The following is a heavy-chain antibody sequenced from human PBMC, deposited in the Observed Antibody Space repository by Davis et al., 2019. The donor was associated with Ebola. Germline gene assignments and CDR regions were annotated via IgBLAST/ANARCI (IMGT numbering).Heavy chain of an antibody. V-gene: IGHV3-48*02. D-gene: IGHD2-15*01. CDR2: ISSSSSTI. CDR3: ARDQEAAPRDIVVVVAATPAYYGMDV. J-gene: IGHJ6*02. CDR1: GFTFSSYS. Sequence: PGGSLRLSCAASGFTFSSYSMNWVRQAPGKGLEWVSYISSSSSTIYYADSVKGRFTISRDNAKNSLYLQMNSLRDEDTAVYYCARDQEAAPRDIVVVVAATPAYYGMDVWGQGTTVTVSS.